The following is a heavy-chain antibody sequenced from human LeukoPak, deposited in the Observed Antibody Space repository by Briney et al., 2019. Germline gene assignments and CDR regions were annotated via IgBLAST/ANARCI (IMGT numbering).Heavy chain of an antibody. CDR3: ARGVVVGAFDI. V-gene: IGHV1-69*05. CDR2: IIPIFGTA. CDR1: GGTFSSYA. J-gene: IGHJ3*02. D-gene: IGHD3-3*01. Sequence: GASVKVSCKASGGTFSSYAISWVRQAPGQGLEWMGGIIPIFGTANYAQKFQGRVTITTEESTRTAYMELSSLRSEDTAVYYCARGVVVGAFDIWGQGTMVTVSS.